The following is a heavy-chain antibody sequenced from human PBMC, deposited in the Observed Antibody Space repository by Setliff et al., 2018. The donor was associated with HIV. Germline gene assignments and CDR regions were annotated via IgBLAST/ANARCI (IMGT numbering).Heavy chain of an antibody. V-gene: IGHV4-4*07. CDR3: ARDRMPMASWVSDK. CDR1: DDSVSSNY. CDR2: IYTGGRT. J-gene: IGHJ4*02. D-gene: IGHD2-2*01. Sequence: PSETLSLTCTVSDDSVSSNYWSWIRQSAGKGLEWVGRIYTGGRTNYNPSLKGRVTMSVDTSKNQFSLNLSSVTAADTAVYYCARDRMPMASWVSDKWGQGTLVTVSS.